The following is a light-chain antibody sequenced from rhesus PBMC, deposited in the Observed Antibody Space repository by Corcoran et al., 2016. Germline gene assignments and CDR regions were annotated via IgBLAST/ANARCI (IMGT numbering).Light chain of an antibody. CDR1: QGISNY. CDR3: LQGYNTPPS. CDR2: AAS. Sequence: DIQMTQSPSSLSALVGDRVTITCRASQGISNYLSWYQQKPGKPPKRLIYAASSLESGVPSRFSGSGSWTAFPITISSLQPEDFAAYYCLQGYNTPPSFGQGTKVEIK. J-gene: IGKJ2*01. V-gene: IGKV1-36*02.